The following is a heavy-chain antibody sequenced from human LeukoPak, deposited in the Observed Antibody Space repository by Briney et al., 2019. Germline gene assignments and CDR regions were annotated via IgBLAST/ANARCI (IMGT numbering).Heavy chain of an antibody. D-gene: IGHD3-22*01. J-gene: IGHJ6*03. Sequence: GGSLRLSCAASGFTFSDYYMSWIRQAPGKGLEWVSYISSSGSTIYYADSVKGRFTISRDNAKNSLYLQMNSLRAEDTAEYYCARVYDSSASYYYYYMDVWGKGTTVTISS. CDR3: ARVYDSSASYYYYYMDV. CDR1: GFTFSDYY. CDR2: ISSSGSTI. V-gene: IGHV3-11*01.